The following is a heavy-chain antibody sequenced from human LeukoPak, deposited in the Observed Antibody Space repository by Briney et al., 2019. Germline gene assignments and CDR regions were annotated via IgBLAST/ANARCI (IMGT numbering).Heavy chain of an antibody. J-gene: IGHJ3*01. CDR3: ARDTRDPGIAVAVNDPFDV. CDR1: GLTFSDAW. D-gene: IGHD6-19*01. Sequence: PGGSLRLSCVLSGLTFSDAWMSWVRQAPGKGLEWVANIKQDVSEKYYVDSVKGRFTISRDNAKNSLYLQLNSLRAEDTAVYYCARDTRDPGIAVAVNDPFDVWGQGTMVTVSS. V-gene: IGHV3-7*01. CDR2: IKQDVSEK.